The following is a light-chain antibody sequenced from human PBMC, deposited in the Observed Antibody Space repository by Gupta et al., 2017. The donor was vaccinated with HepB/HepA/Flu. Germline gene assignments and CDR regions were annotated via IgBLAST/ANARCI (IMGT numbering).Light chain of an antibody. CDR1: QSVSST. J-gene: IGKJ1*01. CDR3: QQYNNRRT. CDR2: GAP. Sequence: ERVMTQSPATLSVSPGERATLSCRASQSVSSTLAWYQQKHGQTPRLILYGAPTRATGLPARVSGSGAEKEFTLTSSSLQYEDAADYYCQQYNNRRTFGQGTKVEIK. V-gene: IGKV3D-15*01.